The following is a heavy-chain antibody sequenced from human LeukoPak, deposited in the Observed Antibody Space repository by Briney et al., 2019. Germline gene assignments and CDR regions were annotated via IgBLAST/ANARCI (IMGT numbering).Heavy chain of an antibody. Sequence: RPGGSLRLSCAASGFTFSSYAMSWVRQAPGKGLEGVSAISGSGGSTYSADSVKGRFTISRDNSKNTLYLQMNSLRAEDTAVYDCARDLPAAILHYFGSSWSSPNDAFDIWGQGTMVTVSS. D-gene: IGHD2-2*01. CDR3: ARDLPAAILHYFGSSWSSPNDAFDI. CDR1: GFTFSSYA. J-gene: IGHJ3*02. CDR2: ISGSGGST. V-gene: IGHV3-23*01.